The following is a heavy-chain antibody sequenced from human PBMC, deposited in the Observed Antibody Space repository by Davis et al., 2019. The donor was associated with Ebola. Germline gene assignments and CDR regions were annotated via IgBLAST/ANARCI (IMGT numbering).Heavy chain of an antibody. CDR3: ARDSDDYSFDY. CDR2: VRSHGSDD. V-gene: IGHV3-30*02. CDR1: GFSFDTHW. Sequence: PGGSLRLSCVDSGFSFDTHWMNWVRQAPGRGLEWVAFVRSHGSDDHYADSVKGRFTISRDNSKNTLYLQMNSLRPEDTAVYYCARDSDDYSFDYWGQGTLVTVSS. D-gene: IGHD4-11*01. J-gene: IGHJ4*02.